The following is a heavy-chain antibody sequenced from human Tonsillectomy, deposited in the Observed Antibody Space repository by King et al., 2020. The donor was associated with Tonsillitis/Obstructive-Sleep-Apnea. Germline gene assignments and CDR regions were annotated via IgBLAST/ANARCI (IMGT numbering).Heavy chain of an antibody. D-gene: IGHD6-19*01. CDR2: IYYSGST. J-gene: IGHJ4*02. CDR1: GGSISSYY. Sequence: QLQESGPGLVKPSETLSLTCTVSGGSISSYYWSWIRQPPGKGLEWIGYIYYSGSTNYNPSLKSRVTISVDTSKNQFSLRLRSVTAADTAVYYCAILNLVYSSGWYGGCFAYWGQGTLLTVSS. V-gene: IGHV4-59*08. CDR3: AILNLVYSSGWYGGCFAY.